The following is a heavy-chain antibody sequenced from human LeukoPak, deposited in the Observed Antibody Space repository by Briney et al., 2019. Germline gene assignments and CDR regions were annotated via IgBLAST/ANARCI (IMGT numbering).Heavy chain of an antibody. J-gene: IGHJ1*01. Sequence: PGGSLRLSCAASGFTFSSYEMNWVRQAPGKGPEWVSYISSSGSTIYYADSVKGRFTISRDNAKNSLYLQMNSLRAEDTAVYYCAGSIAAAGTKYSQHWGQGTLVTVSS. V-gene: IGHV3-48*03. CDR2: ISSSGSTI. D-gene: IGHD6-13*01. CDR1: GFTFSSYE. CDR3: AGSIAAAGTKYSQH.